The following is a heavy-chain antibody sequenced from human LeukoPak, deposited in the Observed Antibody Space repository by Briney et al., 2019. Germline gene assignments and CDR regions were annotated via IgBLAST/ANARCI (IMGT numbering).Heavy chain of an antibody. CDR1: GGSISSYH. CDR3: ARVKGVSPPTSDAFDI. Sequence: PSETLSLTCTVSGGSISSYHWSWIRQPPGKGLEWIGYVYYSGSTYYNPSLKSRVTISVDTSKNQFSLKLKSVSAADTAVYYCARVKGVSPPTSDAFDIWGQGTMVTVSS. J-gene: IGHJ3*02. V-gene: IGHV4-59*01. CDR2: VYYSGST. D-gene: IGHD1-14*01.